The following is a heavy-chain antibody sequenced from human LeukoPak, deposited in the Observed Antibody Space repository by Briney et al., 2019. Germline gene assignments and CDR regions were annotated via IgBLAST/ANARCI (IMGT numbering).Heavy chain of an antibody. CDR3: ARLVGV. V-gene: IGHV4-39*07. CDR1: GGSFSSSTYY. D-gene: IGHD3-9*01. CDR2: INHSGST. Sequence: SETLSLTCTVSGGSFSSSTYYWGWIRQPPGKGLEWIGEINHSGSTNYNPSLKSRVTISVDTSKNQFSLKLSSVTAADTAVYYCARLVGVWGQGTTVTVSS. J-gene: IGHJ6*02.